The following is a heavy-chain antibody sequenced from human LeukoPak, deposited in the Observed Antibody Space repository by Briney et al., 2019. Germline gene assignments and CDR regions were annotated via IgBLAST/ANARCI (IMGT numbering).Heavy chain of an antibody. Sequence: GGSLGLSCAAFGFSFDDYDMSWVRQAPGKGLEWVSGINWNGGSTGYADSVKGRFTISRDNAKNSLYLQMSSLRAEDTALYYCAREEGGYFDYWGQGTLVTVSS. J-gene: IGHJ4*02. CDR3: AREEGGYFDY. D-gene: IGHD3-16*01. V-gene: IGHV3-20*04. CDR1: GFSFDDYD. CDR2: INWNGGST.